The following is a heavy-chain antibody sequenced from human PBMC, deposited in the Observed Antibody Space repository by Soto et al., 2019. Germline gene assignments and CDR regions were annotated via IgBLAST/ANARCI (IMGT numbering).Heavy chain of an antibody. J-gene: IGHJ4*02. CDR1: GFTFSDYG. Sequence: GGSLRLSCAVSGFTFSDYGMHWVRQAPGKGLEWVAVMSYAGTYKYYADSAKGRFTISRDLSGNTLFLQMNSLRLEDTAVYFCAKEMYPRTVLDSSSPWGDYWGQGTLVTVSS. CDR3: AKEMYPRTVLDSSSPWGDY. D-gene: IGHD6-6*01. V-gene: IGHV3-30*18. CDR2: MSYAGTYK.